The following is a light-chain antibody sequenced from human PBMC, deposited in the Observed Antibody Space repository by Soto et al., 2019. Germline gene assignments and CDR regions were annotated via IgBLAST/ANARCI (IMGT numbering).Light chain of an antibody. Sequence: DIQMTQSPSSVSASVGDRVTITCRASQDISSWLAWYQQKPGKAPKLLIYGASTLQSGVPSRFSGSGSGTDYTLTISSLQPEDFATYYCQQSYRTPTFGQGTRLEIK. CDR3: QQSYRTPT. V-gene: IGKV1-12*01. J-gene: IGKJ5*01. CDR1: QDISSW. CDR2: GAS.